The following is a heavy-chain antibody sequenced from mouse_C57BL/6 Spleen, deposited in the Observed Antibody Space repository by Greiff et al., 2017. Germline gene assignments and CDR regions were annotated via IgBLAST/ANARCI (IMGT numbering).Heavy chain of an antibody. V-gene: IGHV1-64*01. D-gene: IGHD2-10*01. CDR2: MHPNSGST. J-gene: IGHJ2*01. Sequence: VQLQQPGAELVKPGASVKLSCTASGYTFTSYWMHWVKQRPGPGLEWIGMMHPNSGSTNYNEKFKSKATLSVDKSSSTAYMQLSSLTSEDSAVYICARSYYCNYGWYYKGYWGQGTTLTVSS. CDR1: GYTFTSYW. CDR3: ARSYYCNYGWYYKGY.